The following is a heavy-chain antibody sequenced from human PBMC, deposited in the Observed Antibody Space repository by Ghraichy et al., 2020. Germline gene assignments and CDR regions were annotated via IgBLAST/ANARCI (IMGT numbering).Heavy chain of an antibody. Sequence: SETLSLTCTVSGGSISSSSYYWGWIRQPPGKGLEWIGSIYYSGSTYYNPSLKSRVTISVDTSKNQFSLKMSSVTAAYTAVYYCARLANVQYDFWSGYYRNYYYYYYMDLWGKGTTVTVSS. CDR2: IYYSGST. D-gene: IGHD3-3*01. V-gene: IGHV4-39*01. J-gene: IGHJ6*03. CDR3: ARLANVQYDFWSGYYRNYYYYYYMDL. CDR1: GGSISSSSYY.